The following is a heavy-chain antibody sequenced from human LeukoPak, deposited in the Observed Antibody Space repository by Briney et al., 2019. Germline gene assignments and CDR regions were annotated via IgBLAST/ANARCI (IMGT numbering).Heavy chain of an antibody. J-gene: IGHJ4*02. V-gene: IGHV3-20*04. CDR3: AKMVREFYTISYYFDY. CDR2: VNWNGGST. CDR1: GFSFDDYG. Sequence: PGGSLRLSSAASGFSFDDYGMSWVRQAPGKGLEWVCGVNWNGGSTGYADSVKGRFTISRDNSKNTLYLQMNSLRAEDTAVYYCAKMVREFYTISYYFDYWGQGTLVTVSS. D-gene: IGHD2-8*01.